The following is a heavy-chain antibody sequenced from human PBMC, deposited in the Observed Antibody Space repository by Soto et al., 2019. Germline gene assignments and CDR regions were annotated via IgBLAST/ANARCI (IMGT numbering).Heavy chain of an antibody. V-gene: IGHV3-7*01. CDR3: ASNLLYYYDSSGYDPFDY. Sequence: EVQLLESGGGLVQPGGSLRLSCAASGFTFSSYWMSWVRQAPGKGLEWVANIKQDGSEKYYVDSVKGRFTISRDNAKNSLYLQMNSLRAEDTAVYYCASNLLYYYDSSGYDPFDYWGQGTLVTVSS. J-gene: IGHJ4*02. CDR2: IKQDGSEK. CDR1: GFTFSSYW. D-gene: IGHD3-22*01.